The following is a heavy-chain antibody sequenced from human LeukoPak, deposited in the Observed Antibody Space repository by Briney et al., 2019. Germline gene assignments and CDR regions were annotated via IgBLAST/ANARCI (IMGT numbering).Heavy chain of an antibody. D-gene: IGHD2-15*01. Sequence: GESLKISCKGSGYSFTNHWIGWVRQMPGKGLEWMGIIFPGDSDTRYSPSFQGQVTISADKSISTAYLQWSSLKASDTAIYYCASEYCSGGNCYFDYWGQGTLVTVSS. CDR2: IFPGDSDT. V-gene: IGHV5-51*01. J-gene: IGHJ4*02. CDR3: ASEYCSGGNCYFDY. CDR1: GYSFTNHW.